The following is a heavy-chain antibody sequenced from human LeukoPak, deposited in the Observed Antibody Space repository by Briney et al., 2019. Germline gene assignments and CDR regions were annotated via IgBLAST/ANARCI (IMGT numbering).Heavy chain of an antibody. V-gene: IGHV1-2*02. Sequence: ASVKVSCKASGYTFTDYYIHWVRQAPGHGLEWMAWMNPNSGGTSYAQKFQDRVTMTRDTSISTAYMELSRLRFDDTAVFYCAINKQGKSLDYWGQGTLVTVSS. CDR3: AINKQGKSLDY. CDR1: GYTFTDYY. CDR2: MNPNSGGT. J-gene: IGHJ4*02.